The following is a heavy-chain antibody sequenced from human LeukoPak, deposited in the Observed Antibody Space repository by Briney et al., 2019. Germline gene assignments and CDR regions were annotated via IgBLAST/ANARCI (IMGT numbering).Heavy chain of an antibody. V-gene: IGHV4-59*11. D-gene: IGHD3-10*01. Sequence: SETLSLTCTVSGGSISSHYWSWIRQPPGKGLEWIGDIYYSGSTNYNPSLKSRLTISVDTSKNQFSLRLTSVTAADTAVYYCARVVVRSELYHFDYWGQGTLVTVSS. CDR1: GGSISSHY. CDR3: ARVVVRSELYHFDY. J-gene: IGHJ4*02. CDR2: IYYSGST.